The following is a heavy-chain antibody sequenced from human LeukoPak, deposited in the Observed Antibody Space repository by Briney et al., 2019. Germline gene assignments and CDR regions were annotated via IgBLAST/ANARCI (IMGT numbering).Heavy chain of an antibody. Sequence: SETLSLTCTVSGGSISSSSYYWGWIRQPPGKGLEWIGSIYYSGSTYYNPSLKSRVTISVDTSKNQFSLKLSSVTAADTAVYYCAREVIGSSITIFGVVTAEDYWGQGTLVTVSS. V-gene: IGHV4-39*07. D-gene: IGHD3-3*01. J-gene: IGHJ4*02. CDR2: IYYSGST. CDR3: AREVIGSSITIFGVVTAEDY. CDR1: GGSISSSSYY.